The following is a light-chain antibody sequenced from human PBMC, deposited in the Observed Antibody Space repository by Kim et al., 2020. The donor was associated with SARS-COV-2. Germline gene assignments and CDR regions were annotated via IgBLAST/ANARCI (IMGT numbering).Light chain of an antibody. J-gene: IGKJ4*01. Sequence: SLSPCERATLSCRASPSVSSYVAWYQQKPGQAPRLLIYDAANRATGIPARFSGSGSGTDFTLTISSLEPEDFAVYYCQQRSNWPTFGGGTKVDIK. CDR1: PSVSSY. V-gene: IGKV3-11*01. CDR3: QQRSNWPT. CDR2: DAA.